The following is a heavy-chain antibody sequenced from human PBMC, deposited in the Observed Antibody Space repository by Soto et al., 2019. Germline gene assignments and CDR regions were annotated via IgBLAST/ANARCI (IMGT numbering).Heavy chain of an antibody. J-gene: IGHJ4*02. CDR2: VYYTGSA. CDR1: GGSISGSY. V-gene: IGHV4-59*01. D-gene: IGHD6-19*01. Sequence: SETLSLTCSVSGGSISGSYRSWIRQSPGKGLEWLGYVYYTGSANYSPSLRSRVSISVDTSKNEFSLRLSSVTAADTAVYFCARSVAVPGAHIDYWGQGTQVTVSS. CDR3: ARSVAVPGAHIDY.